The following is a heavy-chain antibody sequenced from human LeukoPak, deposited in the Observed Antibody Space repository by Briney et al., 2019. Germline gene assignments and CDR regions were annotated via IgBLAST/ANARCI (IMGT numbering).Heavy chain of an antibody. CDR2: LKRKADGGTT. CDR3: TTGDGSGSRGMDV. CDR1: GFTFSNAW. V-gene: IGHV3-15*01. Sequence: NPGGSLRLSCAASGFTFSNAWMSWVRQAPGEGLEWGGRLKRKADGGTTDYAAPVKGRFTISRDDSKNTLYLQMNSLKIEDTAVYYCTTGDGSGSRGMDVWGKGTTVTVPS. D-gene: IGHD3-10*01. J-gene: IGHJ6*04.